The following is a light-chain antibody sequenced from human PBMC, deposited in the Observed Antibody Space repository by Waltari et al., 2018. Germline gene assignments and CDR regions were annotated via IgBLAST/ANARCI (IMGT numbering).Light chain of an antibody. CDR3: QQRSDWLLT. J-gene: IGKJ4*01. CDR1: QCVSSY. Sequence: EIVLTQSPATLSLSPGERATLSCRASQCVSSYLAWYQQKSGQAPRLPIYDASNRATGIPARFSGDGSGTDFTLTISSLEPEDFAVYYCQQRSDWLLTFGGGTKVEIK. CDR2: DAS. V-gene: IGKV3-11*01.